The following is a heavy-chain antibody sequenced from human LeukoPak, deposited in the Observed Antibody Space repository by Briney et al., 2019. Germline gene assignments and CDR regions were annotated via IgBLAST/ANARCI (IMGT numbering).Heavy chain of an antibody. D-gene: IGHD5-18*01. J-gene: IGHJ4*02. CDR2: INHSGST. CDR3: ASTSWLLLDFDQ. Sequence: SETLSLTCAVYGGSFSGYYWSWIRQPPGKGLEWIGEINHSGSTNYNPSLKSRVTISVDTSKNQFSLQLNSVTPEDTAVYYCASTSWLLLDFDQWGQGTLVTVSS. V-gene: IGHV4-34*01. CDR1: GGSFSGYY.